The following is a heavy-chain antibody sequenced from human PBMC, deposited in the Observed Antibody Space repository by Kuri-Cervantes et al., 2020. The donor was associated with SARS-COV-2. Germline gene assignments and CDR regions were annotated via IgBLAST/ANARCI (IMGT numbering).Heavy chain of an antibody. CDR2: IKHTGST. CDR1: GGSINRSAYY. V-gene: IGHV4-39*07. Sequence: GSLRLSCTVSGGSINRSAYYWAWIRQPPGKGLEWIGQIKHTGSTNYNPSLESRVTISADTSKNQFSLKLNSVTAADTAIYYCARGGTRRDDAFDIWGQGTLVTVSS. J-gene: IGHJ3*02. CDR3: ARGGTRRDDAFDI.